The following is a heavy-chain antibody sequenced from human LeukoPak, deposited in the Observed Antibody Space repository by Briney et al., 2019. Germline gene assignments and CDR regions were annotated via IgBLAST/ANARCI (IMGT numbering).Heavy chain of an antibody. V-gene: IGHV3-9*01. J-gene: IGHJ4*02. D-gene: IGHD5-12*01. CDR2: ISWNSGSI. Sequence: GGSLRLSCAASGFTFDDYAMHWVRQAPGKGLEWVSGISWNSGSIGYADSVKGRFTISRDNAKNSLYLQMNSLRAEGTALYYCAKDGTNVDIVATDSYYFDYWGQGTLVTVSS. CDR3: AKDGTNVDIVATDSYYFDY. CDR1: GFTFDDYA.